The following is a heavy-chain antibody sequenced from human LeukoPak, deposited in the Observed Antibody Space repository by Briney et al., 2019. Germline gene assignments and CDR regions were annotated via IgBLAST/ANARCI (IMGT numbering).Heavy chain of an antibody. V-gene: IGHV4-34*01. CDR1: GGSFSGYY. CDR3: ARLPTYLYYYYYMDV. Sequence: PSETLSLTCAVYGGSFSGYYWSWIRQAPGKGLEWIWEINHSGSTNYNPSLKSRVTISVDTSKNQFSLKLSSVTAADTAVYYCARLPTYLYYYYYMDVWGKGTTVTISS. CDR2: INHSGST. J-gene: IGHJ6*03. D-gene: IGHD2-2*01.